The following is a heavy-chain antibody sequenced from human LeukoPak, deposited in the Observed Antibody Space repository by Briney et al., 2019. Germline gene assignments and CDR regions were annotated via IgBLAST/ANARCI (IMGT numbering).Heavy chain of an antibody. J-gene: IGHJ4*02. Sequence: GGSLRLSCAASGFTFSSYSMNWVRQAPGKGLEWVSSISSSSSYIYYADSVKGRFTISRDNAKNSLYLQMISLRAEDTAVYYCASAYSGSYYFDYWGQGTLVTVSS. D-gene: IGHD1-26*01. CDR3: ASAYSGSYYFDY. CDR2: ISSSSSYI. CDR1: GFTFSSYS. V-gene: IGHV3-21*01.